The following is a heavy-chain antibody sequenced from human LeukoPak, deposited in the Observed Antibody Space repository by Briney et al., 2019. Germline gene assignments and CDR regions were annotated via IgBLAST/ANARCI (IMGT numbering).Heavy chain of an antibody. CDR1: GYTFTGYY. CDR2: INPNSGGT. CDR3: ARDSIYSSSGYYYGMDV. V-gene: IGHV1-2*02. J-gene: IGHJ6*02. D-gene: IGHD6-6*01. Sequence: ASVKVSCKASGYTFTGYYMHWVRQAPGQGLEWMGWINPNSGGTNYAQKFQGRVTMTRDTSISTAYMELSSLRSDDTAVYYCARDSIYSSSGYYYGMDVWGQGTTVTVSS.